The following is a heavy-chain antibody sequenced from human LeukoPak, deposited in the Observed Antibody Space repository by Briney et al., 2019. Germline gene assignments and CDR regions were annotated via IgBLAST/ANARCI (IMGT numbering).Heavy chain of an antibody. CDR3: AREEASVGDY. D-gene: IGHD2-21*01. CDR1: GGSISSNSHY. V-gene: IGHV4-39*01. J-gene: IGHJ4*02. CDR2: IHYSGSA. Sequence: SETLSLTCTVSGGSISSNSHYWAWIRQPPGKGLEWIGSIHYSGSAFYSPSLKSRVTISVDTSKNQFSLVLTSVTASDTAVYYCAREEASVGDYWGQGILVTVSS.